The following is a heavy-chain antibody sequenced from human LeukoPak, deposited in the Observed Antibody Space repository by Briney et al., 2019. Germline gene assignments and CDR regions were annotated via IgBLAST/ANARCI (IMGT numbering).Heavy chain of an antibody. V-gene: IGHV3-7*01. D-gene: IGHD3-22*01. CDR1: GFTFSTYW. CDR3: ARDRGVYYDTSGMAGD. J-gene: IGHJ4*02. CDR2: IKQDGSRF. Sequence: PGESLKISCAASGFTFSTYWMSWVRQAPGKGLEWVANIKQDGSRFFYVDSVKGRFTISRDNAKNSLYLQMNSLRAEDTAVYYCARDRGVYYDTSGMAGDWGQGTLVTVSS.